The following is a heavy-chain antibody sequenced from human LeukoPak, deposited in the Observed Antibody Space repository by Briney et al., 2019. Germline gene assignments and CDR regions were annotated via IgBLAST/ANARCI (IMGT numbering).Heavy chain of an antibody. CDR3: ARDPGYSYGYDY. J-gene: IGHJ4*02. CDR2: IYSDGST. CDR1: GFTVSDNY. V-gene: IGHV3-66*01. D-gene: IGHD5-18*01. Sequence: GGSLRLSCAASGFTVSDNYMSWVRQAPGKGLEWVSVIYSDGSTYYADSVKGRFTISRDNPKNTVYLQMNSLRAEDTAVYYCARDPGYSYGYDYWGQGTLVTVSS.